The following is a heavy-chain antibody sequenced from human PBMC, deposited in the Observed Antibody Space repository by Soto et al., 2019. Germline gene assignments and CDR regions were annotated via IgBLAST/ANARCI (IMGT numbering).Heavy chain of an antibody. V-gene: IGHV3-23*01. Sequence: EVQLLESGGGLVQPGGSLKISCAVSGFTFSSYAMSWVRQAPGKGLEWVSGISGTGRVTNYAESVKGRFTISRDNPKNTLSLEMKSLRAADTAVYYCAKDVHYDIVTGIEYFEHWGQGTVVTVSS. J-gene: IGHJ1*01. CDR3: AKDVHYDIVTGIEYFEH. D-gene: IGHD3-9*01. CDR1: GFTFSSYA. CDR2: ISGTGRVT.